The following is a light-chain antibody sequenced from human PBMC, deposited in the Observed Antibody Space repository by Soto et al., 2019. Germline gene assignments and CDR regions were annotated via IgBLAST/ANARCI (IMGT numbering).Light chain of an antibody. CDR1: QSLYFTY. Sequence: DIVLTQSPGTLSLSPGERATLSCRASQSLYFTYLAWYQQKSGQAPRLLVHGAISRAAGIPDTFRGTDSETYITLIIDGVKPEDSAVYYCQQYGSSPYTFGRGTRL. J-gene: IGKJ5*01. V-gene: IGKV3-20*01. CDR3: QQYGSSPYT. CDR2: GAI.